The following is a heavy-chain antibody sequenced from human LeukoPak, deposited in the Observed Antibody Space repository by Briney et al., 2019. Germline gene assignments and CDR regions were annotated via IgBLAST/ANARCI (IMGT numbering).Heavy chain of an antibody. J-gene: IGHJ4*02. Sequence: SETLSLTCTVSGGSISSYYWSWIRQPPGKGLEWVGYIFYSGSTNYNPSLKSRVTISVDTSKNQFSLKLSSVTAADTAVYYCARDGNYYDSSGYYTRWYFDYWGQGTLVTVSS. CDR1: GGSISSYY. CDR2: IFYSGST. CDR3: ARDGNYYDSSGYYTRWYFDY. V-gene: IGHV4-59*12. D-gene: IGHD3-22*01.